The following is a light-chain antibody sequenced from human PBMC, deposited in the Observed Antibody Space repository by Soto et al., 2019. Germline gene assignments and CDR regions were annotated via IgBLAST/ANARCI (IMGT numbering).Light chain of an antibody. V-gene: IGKV1-12*01. CDR1: QGVNRW. Sequence: DIQMTQSPSFMSASVGDRVTVTCRASQGVNRWLAWYQQKPGKAPKLLIYTTSTLASGVPSRFSGSGSGTDSTLTISSLQPEDFATYYCQQGSSFPITFGQGTRLEIK. CDR2: TTS. J-gene: IGKJ5*01. CDR3: QQGSSFPIT.